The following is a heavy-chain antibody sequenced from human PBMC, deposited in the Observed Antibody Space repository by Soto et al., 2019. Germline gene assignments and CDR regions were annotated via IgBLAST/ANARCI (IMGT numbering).Heavy chain of an antibody. Sequence: SETLSLTCTVSGGSISSYGWSWIRQPPGKGLEWIGYIYHSESTYYNPSLKSRVTISVDRSKNQFSLKLSSVTAADTAVYYCARGLYGSGSHFDYWGQGTLLTVSS. CDR3: ARGLYGSGSHFDY. J-gene: IGHJ4*02. V-gene: IGHV4-30-2*01. CDR1: GGSISSYG. D-gene: IGHD3-10*01. CDR2: IYHSEST.